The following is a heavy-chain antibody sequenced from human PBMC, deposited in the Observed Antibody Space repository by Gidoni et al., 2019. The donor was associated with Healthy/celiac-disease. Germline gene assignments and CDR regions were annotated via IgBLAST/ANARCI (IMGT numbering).Heavy chain of an antibody. V-gene: IGHV3-30-3*01. CDR2: ISYDGSNK. Sequence: QVQLVESGGGVVQPGRSLRLSCAASGFTFSSYAMHWVRQAPGKGLEWVAVISYDGSNKYYADSVKGRFTISRDNSKNTLYLQMNSLRAEDTAVYYCARVWDTAMVDYWGQGTLVTVSS. CDR1: GFTFSSYA. CDR3: ARVWDTAMVDY. D-gene: IGHD5-18*01. J-gene: IGHJ4*02.